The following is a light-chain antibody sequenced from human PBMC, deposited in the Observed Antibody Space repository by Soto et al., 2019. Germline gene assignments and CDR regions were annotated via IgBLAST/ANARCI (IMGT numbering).Light chain of an antibody. CDR3: QQYNNWPPLT. CDR2: GAS. CDR1: QSVSSN. J-gene: IGKJ4*01. V-gene: IGKV3-15*01. Sequence: EIVMTQSPVTLSVSPGERATLSCRASQSVSSNLAWYQQKLGQAPMLLIYGASTRATDIPDRFSGSGSGTEFTLTISRLQSEDFAVYYCQQYNNWPPLTFGGGTKVEIK.